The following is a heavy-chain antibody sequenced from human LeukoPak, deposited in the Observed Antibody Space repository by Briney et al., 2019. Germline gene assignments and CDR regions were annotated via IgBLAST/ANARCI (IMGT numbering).Heavy chain of an antibody. Sequence: PGGSLRLSCAASGFTFSNYAMHWVRQAPGKGLEWVAVISYDGSNQYYTDSVRGRFTISGDSSKNTLYLQMNSLRAEDTAVYYCAKGRVATISPDYWGQGTLVTVSS. CDR2: ISYDGSNQ. V-gene: IGHV3-30*04. D-gene: IGHD5-12*01. CDR3: AKGRVATISPDY. CDR1: GFTFSNYA. J-gene: IGHJ4*02.